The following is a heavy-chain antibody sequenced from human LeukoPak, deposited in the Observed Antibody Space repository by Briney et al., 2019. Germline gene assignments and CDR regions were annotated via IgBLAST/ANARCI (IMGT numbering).Heavy chain of an antibody. CDR1: GFTFSSYA. V-gene: IGHV3-30-3*01. CDR2: ISYDGSNK. CDR3: ARDGRPLDY. J-gene: IGHJ4*02. Sequence: GGSLRLSCAASGFTFSSYAMHWVCQAPGKGLEWVAVISYDGSNKYYADSVKGRFTISRDNSMNTLYLQMNSLRAEDTAVYYCARDGRPLDYWGQGTLVTVSS.